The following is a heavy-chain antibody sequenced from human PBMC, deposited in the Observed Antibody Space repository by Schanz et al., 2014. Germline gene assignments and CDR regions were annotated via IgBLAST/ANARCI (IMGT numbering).Heavy chain of an antibody. J-gene: IGHJ4*02. CDR2: IGVDGTTT. Sequence: EVQLVQSGGGLVQPGGSLRLSCAASGFTFSSYSMNWVRQAPGKGLEWVSVIGVDGTTTYYADSVKGRFTISRDNSKNALYLQMNSLRPEDTAVYCCARYRGYCRVAGSYRELEYWGEGAVVAVSA. V-gene: IGHV3-23*04. CDR3: ARYRGYCRVAGSYRELEY. D-gene: IGHD3-10*01. CDR1: GFTFSSYS.